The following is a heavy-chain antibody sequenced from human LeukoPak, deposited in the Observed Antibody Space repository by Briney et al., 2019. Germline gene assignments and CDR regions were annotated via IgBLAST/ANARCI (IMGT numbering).Heavy chain of an antibody. V-gene: IGHV3-7*01. CDR3: AREIRGACSGGSCYLYMDV. CDR2: IKQDGSEK. CDR1: GFTFSSYW. Sequence: SGGSLRLSCAASGFTFSSYWMSWVRQAPGKGLEWVANIKQDGSEKYYVDSVKGRFTISRDNAKNSLYLQMNSLRAEDTAVYYCAREIRGACSGGSCYLYMDVWGKGTTVTVSS. D-gene: IGHD2-15*01. J-gene: IGHJ6*03.